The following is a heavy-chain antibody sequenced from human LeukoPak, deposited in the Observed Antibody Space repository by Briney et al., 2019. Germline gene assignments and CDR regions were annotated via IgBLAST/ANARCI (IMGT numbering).Heavy chain of an antibody. CDR2: INGDGSDT. J-gene: IGHJ5*02. V-gene: IGHV3-74*01. CDR1: GFTFSSYW. CDR3: ARDPRNKGFDP. D-gene: IGHD1/OR15-1a*01. Sequence: HLGGSLRLSCAASGFTFSSYWMHWVRQAPGKGLVWVSRINGDGSDTRYADSVKGRFTISRDNAKNTLYLQMNSLRVEDTAVYYCARDPRNKGFDPWGQGTLVTVSS.